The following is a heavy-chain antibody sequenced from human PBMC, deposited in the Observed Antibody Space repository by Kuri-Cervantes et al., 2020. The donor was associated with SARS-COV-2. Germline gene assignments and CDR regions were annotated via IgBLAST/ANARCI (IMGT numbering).Heavy chain of an antibody. Sequence: LSLTCAASGFTFSSYAMSWVRQAPGKGLEWVANIKQDGSEKYYVDSVKGRFTISRDNAKNSLYLQMNSLRAEDTAVYYCARAAEDTVVVPAASPGDFDIWGQGTMVTVSS. J-gene: IGHJ3*02. CDR2: IKQDGSEK. CDR3: ARAAEDTVVVPAASPGDFDI. CDR1: GFTFSSYA. V-gene: IGHV3-7*01. D-gene: IGHD2-2*01.